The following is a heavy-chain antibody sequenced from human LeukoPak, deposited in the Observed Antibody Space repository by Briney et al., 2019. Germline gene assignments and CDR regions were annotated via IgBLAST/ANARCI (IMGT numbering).Heavy chain of an antibody. D-gene: IGHD3-10*01. Sequence: PSETLSLTCAVYGGSFSGYYWSWIRQPPGKGLEWIGEINHSGSTNYNPSLKSRVTISVDTSKNQFSPKLSSVTAADTAVYYCARCTRITMVRGVIITGIYYFDYWGQGTLVTVSS. V-gene: IGHV4-34*01. CDR2: INHSGST. CDR1: GGSFSGYY. CDR3: ARCTRITMVRGVIITGIYYFDY. J-gene: IGHJ4*02.